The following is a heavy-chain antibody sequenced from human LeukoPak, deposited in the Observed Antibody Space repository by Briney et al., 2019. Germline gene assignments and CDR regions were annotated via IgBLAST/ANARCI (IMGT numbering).Heavy chain of an antibody. J-gene: IGHJ4*02. D-gene: IGHD3-10*01. CDR1: GYSFTSHY. Sequence: ASVKVSCKASGYSFTSHYMHWVRQAPGQGLEWLGLINPSGSSTLYAQKFQGRVTMTRDMSTTTDYMELSSLRSEDTAVYYCARGGPYSYFGYWGQGTLVTVSS. CDR2: INPSGSST. V-gene: IGHV1-46*01. CDR3: ARGGPYSYFGY.